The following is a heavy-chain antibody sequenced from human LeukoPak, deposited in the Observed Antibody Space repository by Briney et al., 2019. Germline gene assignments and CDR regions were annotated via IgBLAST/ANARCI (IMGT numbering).Heavy chain of an antibody. CDR1: GYSFTSYW. V-gene: IGHV5-10-1*01. J-gene: IGHJ6*04. CDR2: IDPSDSYT. Sequence: GEAVKIYCKGSGYSFTSYWISWVGQMPGKGLEWMGRIDPSDSYTNYSPSFQGHVTISADKSISTAYLQWSSLKASGTAMYYCARHGYYGSGSYYNVHYGMDVWGKGTTVTVSS. D-gene: IGHD3-10*01. CDR3: ARHGYYGSGSYYNVHYGMDV.